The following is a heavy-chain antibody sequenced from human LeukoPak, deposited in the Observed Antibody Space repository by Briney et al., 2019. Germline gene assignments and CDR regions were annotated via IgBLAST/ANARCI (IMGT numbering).Heavy chain of an antibody. CDR1: GFNFNSYG. CDR2: IRFDGSEE. D-gene: IGHD3-10*01. Sequence: AGGSLRISCATSGFNFNSYGMHRVPQAPGKGLEWVAFIRFDGSEEYDADSVRGRFTISRDNSKNTLYLQLSSLKTEDSAVYYCAKDANYYGSGVDYWGQGTLVTVSS. J-gene: IGHJ4*02. V-gene: IGHV3-30*02. CDR3: AKDANYYGSGVDY.